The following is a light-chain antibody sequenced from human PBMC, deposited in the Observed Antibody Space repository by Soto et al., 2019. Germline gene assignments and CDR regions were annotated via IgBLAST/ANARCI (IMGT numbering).Light chain of an antibody. CDR2: DVS. CDR1: SSDVGGYNY. J-gene: IGLJ2*01. CDR3: SSYTSSIPLVV. Sequence: QSALTQPASVSGSPGQSITISCTGTSSDVGGYNYVSWYQQHPGKAPKLMIYDVSNRPSGVSNRFSGSKSGNTASLTISGLQPEDEADYYCSSYTSSIPLVVFGGGPKLPAL. V-gene: IGLV2-14*01.